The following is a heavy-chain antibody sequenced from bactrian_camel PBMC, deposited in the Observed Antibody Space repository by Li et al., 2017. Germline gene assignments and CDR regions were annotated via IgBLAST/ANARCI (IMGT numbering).Heavy chain of an antibody. D-gene: IGHD4*01. CDR2: IYFGAGTT. CDR1: GAPNNFNT. CDR3: AADLLYADYSDYRSVTSLKPAEFGY. J-gene: IGHJ6*01. Sequence: HVQLVESGGGSAQSGGSLRLSCAVSGAPNNFNTIGWFRQALPGKEREGVAAIYFGAGTTYYADSVKGRFTISQDNAKNTLYLQMNSLKPEDTAMYYCAADLLYADYSDYRSVTSLKPAEFGYWGQGTQVTVS. V-gene: IGHV3S54*01.